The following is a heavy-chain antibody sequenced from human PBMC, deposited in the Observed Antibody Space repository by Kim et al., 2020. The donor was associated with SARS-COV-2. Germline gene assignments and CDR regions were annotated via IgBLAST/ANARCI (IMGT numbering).Heavy chain of an antibody. CDR2: ISGSGGST. J-gene: IGHJ4*02. CDR3: AKDSWSITTYTALSGGAVHYYFDY. CDR1: GFTFSSYA. Sequence: GGSLRLSCAASGFTFSSYAMSWVRQAPGKGLEWVSAISGSGGSTYYADSVKGRFTISRDNSKNTLYLQMNSLRAEDTAVYYCAKDSWSITTYTALSGGAVHYYFDYWGQGTLVTVSS. D-gene: IGHD3-10*01. V-gene: IGHV3-23*01.